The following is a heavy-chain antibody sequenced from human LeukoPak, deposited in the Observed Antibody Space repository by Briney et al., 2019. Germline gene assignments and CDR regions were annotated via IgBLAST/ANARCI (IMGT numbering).Heavy chain of an antibody. CDR3: ARDSDILTGYGDFDY. V-gene: IGHV3-48*03. CDR1: GFTFSSYE. CDR2: LSSSGSTI. D-gene: IGHD3-9*01. J-gene: IGHJ4*02. Sequence: QPGGSLRLSCAASGFTFSSYEMNWVRQAPGKGLEWVSYLSSSGSTIYYADSVKGRFTISRDNAKNSLHLQMNSLRAEDTAVYYCARDSDILTGYGDFDYWGQGTLVTVSS.